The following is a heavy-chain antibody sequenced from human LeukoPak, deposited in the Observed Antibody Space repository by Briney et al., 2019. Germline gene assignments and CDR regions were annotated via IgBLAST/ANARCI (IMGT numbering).Heavy chain of an antibody. Sequence: GSSVKVSCKASGGTFSSYAISWVRQAPGQGLEWMGGIIPIFGTANYAQKFQGRVTITTDESTSTAYMELSSLRSEDTAVYYCASTVVVPAARPVYYYYYYMDVWGKGTTVTVSS. J-gene: IGHJ6*03. CDR2: IIPIFGTA. CDR3: ASTVVVPAARPVYYYYYYMDV. V-gene: IGHV1-69*05. D-gene: IGHD2-2*01. CDR1: GGTFSSYA.